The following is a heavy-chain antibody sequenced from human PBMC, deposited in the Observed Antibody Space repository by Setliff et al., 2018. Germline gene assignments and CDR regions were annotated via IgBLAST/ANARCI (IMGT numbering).Heavy chain of an antibody. Sequence: GASVKVSCKTSGYSFINYGLSWMRQAPGQGLEWVGWISGYNGNTDYAQNLQGRVTMTIDTSTSTAYMELRSLRSDDTAVYYCARFSGHNYGSFDSWGQGTLVTVSS. D-gene: IGHD5-18*01. V-gene: IGHV1-18*01. CDR3: ARFSGHNYGSFDS. CDR1: GYSFINYG. J-gene: IGHJ4*02. CDR2: ISGYNGNT.